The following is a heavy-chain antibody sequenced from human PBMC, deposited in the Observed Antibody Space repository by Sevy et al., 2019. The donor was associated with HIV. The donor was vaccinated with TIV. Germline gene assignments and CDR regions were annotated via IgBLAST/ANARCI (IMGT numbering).Heavy chain of an antibody. CDR2: INPSNGDT. J-gene: IGHJ4*02. V-gene: IGHV1-2*02. Sequence: ASVKVSCKASGYTFTGYFIHWVRQAPGQGLEWMGRINPSNGDTNFVQKFQGRDTMTRDTSISTAFMELSSLTSDYTAVYYCARETGDYGSGSYHDYWGQGTLVTVSS. CDR1: GYTFTGYF. CDR3: ARETGDYGSGSYHDY. D-gene: IGHD3-10*01.